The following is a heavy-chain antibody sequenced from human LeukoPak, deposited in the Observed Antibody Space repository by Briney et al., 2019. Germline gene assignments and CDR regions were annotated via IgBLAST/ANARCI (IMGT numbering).Heavy chain of an antibody. CDR3: ASEYCSGGNCYFGY. V-gene: IGHV5-51*01. CDR2: IFPGDSDT. Sequence: GESLKISCKGSEYSFATYWIGWVRKMPGQGLEWMGIIFPGDSDTRYSPSFQGQVTISADKSISTAYLQWSSLKASDTAIYYCASEYCSGGNCYFGYWGQGTLVTVSS. J-gene: IGHJ4*02. CDR1: EYSFATYW. D-gene: IGHD2-15*01.